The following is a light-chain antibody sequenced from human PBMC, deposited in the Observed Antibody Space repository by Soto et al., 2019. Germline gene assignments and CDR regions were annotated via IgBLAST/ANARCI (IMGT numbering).Light chain of an antibody. J-gene: IGKJ1*01. CDR3: QQYHSLPRT. CDR1: QSFSSN. CDR2: GAH. V-gene: IGKV3D-15*01. Sequence: EIVMTQSPATLSVSPGERATLSCRASQSFSSNLAWYQQKPGQAPRLLIYGAHIRAIGIADRFRGSGSGTDFTLTISRLEPEDFAVYYCQQYHSLPRTFGQGTKVDIK.